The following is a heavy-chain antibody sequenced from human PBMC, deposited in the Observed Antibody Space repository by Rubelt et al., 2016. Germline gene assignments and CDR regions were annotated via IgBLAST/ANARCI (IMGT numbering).Heavy chain of an antibody. CDR2: ISGDGGST. CDR1: GFKFNIYS. Sequence: LSCAASGFKFNIYSMTWVRQAPGKGPEWVSSISGDGGSTHYADSVKGRFTISRDNSKNTLFLQMDSLRADDTATYYCAKRGVRGATCHLDAFHIWGQGTMVTVSS. J-gene: IGHJ3*02. V-gene: IGHV3-23*01. D-gene: IGHD3-10*02. CDR3: AKRGVRGATCHLDAFHI.